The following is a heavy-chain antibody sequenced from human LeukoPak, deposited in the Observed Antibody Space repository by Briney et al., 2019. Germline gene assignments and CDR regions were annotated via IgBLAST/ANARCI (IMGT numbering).Heavy chain of an antibody. J-gene: IGHJ4*02. CDR1: GGSISSYY. V-gene: IGHV4-59*01. Sequence: SETLSLTCTVSGGSISSYYWSWIRQPPGKGLEWIGYIYYSGSTNYNPSLKSRVTISVDTSKNQFSLKLSSVTAADTAVYYCARGLDILTGYYFDYWGQGTLVTVSS. D-gene: IGHD3-9*01. CDR2: IYYSGST. CDR3: ARGLDILTGYYFDY.